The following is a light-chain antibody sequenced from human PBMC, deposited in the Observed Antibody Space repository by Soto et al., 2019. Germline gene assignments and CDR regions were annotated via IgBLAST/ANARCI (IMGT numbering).Light chain of an antibody. CDR1: QSISGW. Sequence: TQMTPSPSNLTASVGDRVTITCRASQSISGWLAWYQQKPGKAPKLLIFDASILESGVPSRFSGSGSGTEFTLTISSPQPDDFATYYCQQYNTYPVTFGQGTRLEIK. V-gene: IGKV1-5*01. J-gene: IGKJ5*01. CDR2: DAS. CDR3: QQYNTYPVT.